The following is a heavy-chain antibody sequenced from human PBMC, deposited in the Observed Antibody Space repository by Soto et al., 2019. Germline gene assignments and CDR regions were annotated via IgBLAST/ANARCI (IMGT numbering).Heavy chain of an antibody. CDR3: ARSALGYIFDY. V-gene: IGHV1-18*01. Sequence: ASVKVSCKASGYTFTSYGISWVRQAPGQGLEWMGWISAYNGNTNHAQKLQGRVTMTRDTSTSTVYMELSSLRSEDTAVYYCARSALGYIFDYWGQGTLVTVPQ. J-gene: IGHJ4*02. CDR2: ISAYNGNT. D-gene: IGHD5-18*01. CDR1: GYTFTSYG.